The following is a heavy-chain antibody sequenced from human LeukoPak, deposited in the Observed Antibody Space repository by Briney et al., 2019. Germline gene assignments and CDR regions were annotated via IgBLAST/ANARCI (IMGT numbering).Heavy chain of an antibody. CDR3: ARGPYSYDSSGAFDI. J-gene: IGHJ3*02. CDR2: IYFSVST. Sequence: SETLSLTCTVSGGSISSYYWNWIRQPPGKGLEWIGCIYFSVSTNYNPSLKSRVTISLDTSKNQFSLKLSSVTAADTAVYYCARGPYSYDSSGAFDIWGQGTMVTVSS. D-gene: IGHD3-22*01. V-gene: IGHV4-59*01. CDR1: GGSISSYY.